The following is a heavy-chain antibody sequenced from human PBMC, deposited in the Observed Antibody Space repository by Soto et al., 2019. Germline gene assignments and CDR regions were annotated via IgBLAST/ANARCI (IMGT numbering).Heavy chain of an antibody. CDR2: ISDSGGSP. V-gene: IGHV3-23*01. Sequence: EVQLLESGGGLVQPGGSLRLSCAASGFTFSSYTMSWVRQAPGKGLEWVSAISDSGGSPYYADSVKGRFTISRDNSKQTLFLQVNSLRAEDTAVYYCAKGIGDYYHMDVWGKGTTVTVSS. CDR1: GFTFSSYT. CDR3: AKGIGDYYHMDV. J-gene: IGHJ6*03. D-gene: IGHD1-26*01.